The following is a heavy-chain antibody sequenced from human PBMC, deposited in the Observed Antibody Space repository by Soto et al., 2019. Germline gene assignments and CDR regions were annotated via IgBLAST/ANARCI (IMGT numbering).Heavy chain of an antibody. CDR2: IWYDGSYK. V-gene: IGHV3-33*01. CDR1: GFTFSTYG. J-gene: IGHJ6*02. Sequence: QVQLVESGGGVVQPGRSLRLSCAASGFTFSTYGMHWVRQAPGKGLEWVALIWYDGSYKYYADSVKGRFTISRDDSKNRLYLQMNSLRAEDTAVYYCERADTVIGVRVVDVWGQGTTVTVSS. CDR3: ERADTVIGVRVVDV. D-gene: IGHD2-21*01.